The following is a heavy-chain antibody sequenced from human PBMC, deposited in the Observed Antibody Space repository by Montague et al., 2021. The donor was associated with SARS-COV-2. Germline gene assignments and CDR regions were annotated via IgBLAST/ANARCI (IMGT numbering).Heavy chain of an antibody. J-gene: IGHJ4*02. D-gene: IGHD3-22*01. CDR1: GGSFSGYY. CDR2: INHSGST. Sequence: SETLSLTCAISGGSFSGYYWSWIRQPPGKGLEWIGEINHSGSTKYNPPLKSRVTISVDTSKNQFSLKLSSVTVADTAVYYCARGTERVFTYDYDSSGYASDYWGQGTLVTVSS. CDR3: ARGTERVFTYDYDSSGYASDY. V-gene: IGHV4-34*01.